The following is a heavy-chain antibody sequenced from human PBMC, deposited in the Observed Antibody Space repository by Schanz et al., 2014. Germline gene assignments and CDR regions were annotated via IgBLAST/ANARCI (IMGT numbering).Heavy chain of an antibody. CDR1: GFTFSSYA. V-gene: IGHV3-23*04. J-gene: IGHJ4*02. CDR3: ARPRFDYGEVDY. D-gene: IGHD4-17*01. Sequence: EVQLVESGGGLVQPGGSLRLSCAASGFTFSSYAMSWVRQAPGKGLEWVSALSGSGGSTYYADSVKGRFTISRDNSKNTLYLQMSSLRAEDTAVYYCARPRFDYGEVDYWGQGTLVTVSS. CDR2: LSGSGGST.